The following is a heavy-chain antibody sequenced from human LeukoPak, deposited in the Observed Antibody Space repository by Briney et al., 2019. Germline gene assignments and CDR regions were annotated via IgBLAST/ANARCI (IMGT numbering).Heavy chain of an antibody. V-gene: IGHV4-59*01. CDR3: ARGPGYSGYDNLDY. Sequence: SETLSLTCTVSGGSISSYYWSWIRQPLGKGLEWIGYIYYSGSTNYNPSLKSRVTISVDTSKNQFSLKLSSVTAADTAVYYCARGPGYSGYDNLDYWGQGTLVTVSS. J-gene: IGHJ4*02. CDR1: GGSISSYY. D-gene: IGHD5-12*01. CDR2: IYYSGST.